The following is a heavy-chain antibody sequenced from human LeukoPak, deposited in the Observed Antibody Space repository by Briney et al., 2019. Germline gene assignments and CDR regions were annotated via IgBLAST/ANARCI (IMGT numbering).Heavy chain of an antibody. CDR1: GGSFSGYY. V-gene: IGHV4-34*01. CDR2: INHSGST. CDR3: ARAGLMTYAV. D-gene: IGHD2-21*02. J-gene: IGHJ3*01. Sequence: SETLSLTCAVYGGSFSGYYWSWIRQPPGKGLEWIGEINHSGSTNYNPPLKSRVTISVDTSKKQFSLKLSCVTAADTAVYYCARAGLMTYAVWGQGTMVTVSS.